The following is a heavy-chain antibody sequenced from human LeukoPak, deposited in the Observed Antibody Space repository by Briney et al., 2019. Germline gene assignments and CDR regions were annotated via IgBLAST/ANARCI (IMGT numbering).Heavy chain of an antibody. J-gene: IGHJ4*02. D-gene: IGHD3-16*01. Sequence: PETLSLTCAVYVGSFSGYYWSWIRQPPGKGLEWIGEINHSGSTNYNPSLKSRVTISVDTSKNQFSLKLSSVTAAATAVYYCARGLSNSRRTLLGLDYWGQGTLVTVSS. CDR3: ARGLSNSRRTLLGLDY. CDR2: INHSGST. CDR1: VGSFSGYY. V-gene: IGHV4-34*01.